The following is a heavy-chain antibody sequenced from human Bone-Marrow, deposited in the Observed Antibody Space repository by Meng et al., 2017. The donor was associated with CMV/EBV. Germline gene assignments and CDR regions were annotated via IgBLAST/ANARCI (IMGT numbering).Heavy chain of an antibody. Sequence: SETLSLTCTVSGGSISSYYWSWIRQPPGKGLEWIGYIYYSGSTNYNPSLKSRVTISIDTSKNQFSLKLSAVTAADTAVYYCARVKRTITIFGVVIGDWFDPWGQGTLVTVSS. V-gene: IGHV4-59*12. CDR1: GGSISSYY. D-gene: IGHD3-3*01. CDR2: IYYSGST. CDR3: ARVKRTITIFGVVIGDWFDP. J-gene: IGHJ5*02.